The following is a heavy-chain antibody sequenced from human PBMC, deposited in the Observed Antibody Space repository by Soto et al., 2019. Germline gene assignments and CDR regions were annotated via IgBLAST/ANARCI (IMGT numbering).Heavy chain of an antibody. CDR1: GFSLSSTRMA. CDR3: AHIVVAGLGYYFDY. D-gene: IGHD6-19*01. CDR2: IYWDDDK. Sequence: QITLKESGPTLVKPTQTLTLTCTFSGFSLSSTRMAVGWIRQPPGKALEWLALIYWDDDKRYSPFLKSRLTIPNSTPXNQVVLTMSNMDPVDTARYYCAHIVVAGLGYYFDYWGQGTLVTVSS. J-gene: IGHJ4*02. V-gene: IGHV2-5*02.